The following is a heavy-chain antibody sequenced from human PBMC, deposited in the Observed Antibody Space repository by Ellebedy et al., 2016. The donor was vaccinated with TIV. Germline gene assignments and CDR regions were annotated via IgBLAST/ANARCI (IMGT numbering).Heavy chain of an antibody. CDR3: AKDPADAGYGEDDF. D-gene: IGHD4-17*01. J-gene: IGHJ4*02. Sequence: GGSLRLSCAASGFTFPRYAMNWVRQAPGKGLEWVSAIASNSVTFYADSVKGRFIISRDNSKNTLYLQMNSLRADDTAFYYCAKDPADAGYGEDDFWGRGTLVTVSS. CDR1: GFTFPRYA. CDR2: IASNSVT. V-gene: IGHV3-23*01.